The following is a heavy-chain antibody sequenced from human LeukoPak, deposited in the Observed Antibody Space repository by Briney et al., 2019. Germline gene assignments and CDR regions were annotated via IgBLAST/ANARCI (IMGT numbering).Heavy chain of an antibody. CDR2: ISDSGGST. V-gene: IGHV3-23*01. Sequence: PGGSLRLSCAASGFTFSNYDMSWVRQAPGKGLECVSSISDSGGSTYYADSVKGRFTISRDNSKNTLCLQMTNLRAADTAVYYCAKDLSRAVAADWFDPWDQGSLVTVSS. D-gene: IGHD6-19*01. J-gene: IGHJ5*02. CDR1: GFTFSNYD. CDR3: AKDLSRAVAADWFDP.